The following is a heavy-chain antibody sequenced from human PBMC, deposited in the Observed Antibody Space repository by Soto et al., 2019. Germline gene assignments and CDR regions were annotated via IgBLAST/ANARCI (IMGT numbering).Heavy chain of an antibody. CDR2: IRGSGDSS. Sequence: EVQLLDSGGGLVQPGGSLRLSCAASGFTFSTYAMSWVRQAPGMGLEWVSTIRGSGDSSYYATSVKGRLTISRDNSSKTLDLQMNRLRVEDTAVYYCAKGGEGSCSQTSCLYFSDSWGQGTLVTVSS. CDR1: GFTFSTYA. V-gene: IGHV3-23*01. CDR3: AKGGEGSCSQTSCLYFSDS. D-gene: IGHD2-15*01. J-gene: IGHJ4*02.